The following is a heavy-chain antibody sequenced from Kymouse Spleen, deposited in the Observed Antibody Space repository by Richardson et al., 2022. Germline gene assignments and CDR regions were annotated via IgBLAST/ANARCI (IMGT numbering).Heavy chain of an antibody. V-gene: IGHV4-34*01. CDR3: ARRDFWSGYPFDY. D-gene: IGHD3-3*01. J-gene: IGHJ4*02. Sequence: QVQLQQWGAGLLKPSETLSLTCAVYGGSFSGYYWSWIRQPPGKGLEWIGEINHSGSTNYNPSLKSRVTISVDTSKNQFSLKLSSVTAADTAVYYCARRDFWSGYPFDYWGQGTLVTVSS. CDR1: GGSFSGYY. CDR2: INHSGST.